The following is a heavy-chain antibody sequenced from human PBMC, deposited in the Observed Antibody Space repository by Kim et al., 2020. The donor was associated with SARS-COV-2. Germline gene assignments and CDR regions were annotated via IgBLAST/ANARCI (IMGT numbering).Heavy chain of an antibody. Sequence: ASVKVSCKTSGYTFTSNGLSWVRQGPGRGLEWMGWISTNSGDTKSAQKFQGRVTMTRDTSTSTAYMELRSLRSDDTAVYYCVRDKKYSFDVWGPGTKVTV. J-gene: IGHJ3*01. D-gene: IGHD2-2*01. CDR1: GYTFTSNG. CDR2: ISTNSGDT. V-gene: IGHV1-18*01. CDR3: VRDKKYSFDV.